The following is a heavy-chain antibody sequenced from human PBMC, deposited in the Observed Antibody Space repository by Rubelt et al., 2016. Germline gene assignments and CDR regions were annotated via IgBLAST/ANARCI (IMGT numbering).Heavy chain of an antibody. D-gene: IGHD5/OR15-5a*01. CDR2: IYYSGST. CDR3: ARRVYAYYYYIDV. Sequence: QLQLQEAGPGLVKPSETLSLTCSVSGGSISSNFFSWGWIRQPPGKGLEWIGYIYYSGSTYYNPSLKSRVTISVDTSKNQFARRLGFGTAADTAVYYCARRVYAYYYYIDVWGTGTTVTVSS. V-gene: IGHV4-39*07. CDR1: GGSISSNFFS. J-gene: IGHJ6*03.